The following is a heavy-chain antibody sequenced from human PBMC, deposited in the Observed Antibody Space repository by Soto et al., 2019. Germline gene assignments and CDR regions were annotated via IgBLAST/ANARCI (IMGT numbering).Heavy chain of an antibody. CDR1: GFTFSSYG. CDR3: ARGSGWYGLYYCYGMDV. Sequence: QVQLVESGGGVVQPGRSLRLSCAASGFTFSSYGMHWVRQAPGKGLEWVAVIWYSGSNKYYADSVKGRFTISRDNSKNTLYLQMKSLSAKDKAVYYCARGSGWYGLYYCYGMDVWGQGTTVTVSS. V-gene: IGHV3-33*01. CDR2: IWYSGSNK. J-gene: IGHJ6*02. D-gene: IGHD6-19*01.